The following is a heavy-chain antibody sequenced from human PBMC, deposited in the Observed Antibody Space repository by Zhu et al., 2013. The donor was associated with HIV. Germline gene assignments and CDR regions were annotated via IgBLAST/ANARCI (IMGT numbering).Heavy chain of an antibody. Sequence: QVQLVQSGAEVKKPGSSVKVSCKASGGTFSNYDMNWVRQAPGQGLEWMGGIIPIFGKAHYAQKFQGRVTIIADESTNTAYLDLSSLRSEDTAVYYCARALMGTTIFEVTNQPDHNYGMDVWGQGTTVIVSS. CDR2: IIPIFGKA. V-gene: IGHV1-69*12. J-gene: IGHJ6*02. D-gene: IGHD3-3*01. CDR1: GGTFSNYD. CDR3: ARALMGTTIFEVTNQPDHNYGMDV.